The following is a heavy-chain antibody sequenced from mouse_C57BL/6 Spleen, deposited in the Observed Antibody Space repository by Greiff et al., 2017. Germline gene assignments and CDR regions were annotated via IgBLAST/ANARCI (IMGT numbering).Heavy chain of an antibody. CDR1: GYTFTSYD. CDR2: IYPRDGST. V-gene: IGHV1-85*01. Sequence: VKVVESGPELVKPGASVKLSCKASGYTFTSYDINWVKQRPGQGLEWIGWIYPRDGSTKYNEKFKGKATLTVDTSSSTAYMELHSLTSEDSAVYFCARYYDYDGDWFAYWGQGTLVTVSA. CDR3: ARYYDYDGDWFAY. J-gene: IGHJ3*01. D-gene: IGHD2-4*01.